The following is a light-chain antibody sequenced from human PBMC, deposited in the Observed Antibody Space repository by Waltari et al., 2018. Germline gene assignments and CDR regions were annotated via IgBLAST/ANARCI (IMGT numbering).Light chain of an antibody. V-gene: IGLV1-40*01. J-gene: IGLJ3*02. CDR2: GNS. CDR3: QSYDSSLSGWV. Sequence: QSVLTQPPSVSGAPGQRVTISCTGSSSTIGAGYDVPWYPQLPGTAPKLLIYGNSSGPAGGPDRFSGSKSGTSASRAITGLQAEDEADYYCQSYDSSLSGWVFGGGTKLTVL. CDR1: SSTIGAGYD.